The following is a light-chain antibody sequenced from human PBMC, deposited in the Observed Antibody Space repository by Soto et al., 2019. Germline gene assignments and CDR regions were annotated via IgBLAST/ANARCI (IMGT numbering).Light chain of an antibody. CDR3: SSYTSATSYV. CDR2: EVS. J-gene: IGLJ1*01. Sequence: QSALTQPASVSGSPGQSITISCTGTSSDVGGYDYVSWFQQLPGKAPKLMIYEVSSRPSGVSSRFSGSKSGNTASLTISGLQAVDEADYYCSSYTSATSYVFGTGTKLTVL. CDR1: SSDVGGYDY. V-gene: IGLV2-14*01.